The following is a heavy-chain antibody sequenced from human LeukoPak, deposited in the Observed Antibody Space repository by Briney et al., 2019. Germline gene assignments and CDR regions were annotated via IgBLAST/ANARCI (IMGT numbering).Heavy chain of an antibody. V-gene: IGHV4-59*01. CDR3: ASTTKARAFDI. CDR1: GGSISSYY. CDR2: IYYSGST. Sequence: SETLSLTCTVSGGSISSYYWSWIRQPPGKGLEWIGYIYYSGSTNYNPSLKSRVTISVDTSKNQFSLKLGSVTAADTAVYYCASTTKARAFDIWGQGTMVAVSS. D-gene: IGHD4-11*01. J-gene: IGHJ3*02.